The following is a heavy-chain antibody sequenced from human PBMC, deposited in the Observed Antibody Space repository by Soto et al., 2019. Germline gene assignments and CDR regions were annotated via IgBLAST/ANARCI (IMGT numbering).Heavy chain of an antibody. D-gene: IGHD6-19*01. V-gene: IGHV1-8*01. CDR2: MNPNSGNT. J-gene: IGHJ5*02. CDR1: GYTFTNYD. Sequence: QVQLVQSGAEVKKPGASVKVSCKASGYTFTNYDINWVRQATGQGLEWMGWMNPNSGNTGYAQKFQGRVTMTRNTSINPAYMELSSRRSEDTAVYYCARGRDSSGWYSWFDPWGQGTLVTVSS. CDR3: ARGRDSSGWYSWFDP.